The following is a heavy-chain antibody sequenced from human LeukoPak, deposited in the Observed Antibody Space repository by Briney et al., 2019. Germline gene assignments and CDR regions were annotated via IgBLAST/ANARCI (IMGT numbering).Heavy chain of an antibody. CDR2: IWYDGSNK. J-gene: IGHJ4*02. V-gene: IGHV3-33*01. Sequence: PGRSLRLSCAASGFTFSSYGTHWVRQAPGKGLEWVAVIWYDGSNKYYADSVKGRFTISRDNSKNTLYLQMNSLRAEDTAVYYCARPRGYSYALDYWGQGTLVTVSS. D-gene: IGHD5-18*01. CDR1: GFTFSSYG. CDR3: ARPRGYSYALDY.